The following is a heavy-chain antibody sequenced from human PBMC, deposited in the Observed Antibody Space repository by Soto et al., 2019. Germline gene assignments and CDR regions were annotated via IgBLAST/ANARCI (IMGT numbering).Heavy chain of an antibody. CDR1: GGTFSSYA. CDR2: IIPIFGTA. D-gene: IGHD4-17*01. J-gene: IGHJ6*02. CDR3: AGYRNDYGGNSWSYYYYGMDV. Sequence: GASVKVSCKASGGTFSSYAISWVRQAPGQGLEWMGGIIPIFGTANYAQKFQGRVTITADESTSTAYMELSSLRSEDTAVYYCAGYRNDYGGNSWSYYYYGMDVWGQGTTVTVS. V-gene: IGHV1-69*13.